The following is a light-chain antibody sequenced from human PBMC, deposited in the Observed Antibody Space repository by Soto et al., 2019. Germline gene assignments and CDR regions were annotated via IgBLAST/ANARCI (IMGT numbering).Light chain of an antibody. J-gene: IGLJ1*01. CDR2: GGS. CDR1: SSDVGSYHL. CDR3: CSYAGSSTYV. Sequence: QSALTQPASVSGSPGQSITISCTGTSSDVGSYHLVSWYQQHPGKAPKLMIYGGSKRPSGVSNRFSGSKSGNTASLTISGLQAEDEADYYCCSYAGSSTYVFGTGTKLTVL. V-gene: IGLV2-23*01.